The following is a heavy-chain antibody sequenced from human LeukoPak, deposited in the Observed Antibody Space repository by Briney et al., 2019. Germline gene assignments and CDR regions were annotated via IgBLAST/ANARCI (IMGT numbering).Heavy chain of an antibody. V-gene: IGHV1-8*01. CDR2: MNPNSGNT. J-gene: IGHJ4*02. CDR1: GYTFTSND. D-gene: IGHD2-2*01. Sequence: GASVEVSCKASGYTFTSNDFNWGRQPTGQGLEWMGWMNPNSGNTGYARKFQGTVTMTRNTSISTAYMELSSLRSEDTAVYYCAITRPAAFGAFDYWGQGTLVTVSS. CDR3: AITRPAAFGAFDY.